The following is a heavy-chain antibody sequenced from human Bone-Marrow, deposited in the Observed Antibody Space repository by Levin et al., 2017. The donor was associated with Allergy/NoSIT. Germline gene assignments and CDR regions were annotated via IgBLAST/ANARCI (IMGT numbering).Heavy chain of an antibody. CDR3: ARVGLNRRPFSGRVFDY. J-gene: IGHJ4*02. CDR2: ISYDGSNK. CDR1: GFTFSSYA. V-gene: IGHV3-30-3*01. D-gene: IGHD1-14*01. Sequence: GESLKISCAASGFTFSSYAMHWVRQAPGKGLEWVAVISYDGSNKYYADSVKGRFTISRDNSKNTLYLQMNSLRAEDTAVYYCARVGLNRRPFSGRVFDYWGQGTLVTVSS.